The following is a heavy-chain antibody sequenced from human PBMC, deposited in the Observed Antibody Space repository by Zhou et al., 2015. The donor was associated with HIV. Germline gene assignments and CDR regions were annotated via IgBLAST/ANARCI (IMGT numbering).Heavy chain of an antibody. CDR3: AREGEEIKDVWGXHHESGGGGWFDP. D-gene: IGHD3-16*01. J-gene: IGHJ5*02. V-gene: IGHV1-69*12. Sequence: QVQLVQSGAEVKKPGSSVKVSCKASGGTFSSYAISWVRQAPGQGLEWMGGIIPIFGTANYAQKFQGRVTITADESTSTAYMELSSLRSEDTAVYYCAREGEEIKDVWGXHHESGGGGWFDPWGQGTLVTVSS. CDR1: GGTFSSYA. CDR2: IIPIFGTA.